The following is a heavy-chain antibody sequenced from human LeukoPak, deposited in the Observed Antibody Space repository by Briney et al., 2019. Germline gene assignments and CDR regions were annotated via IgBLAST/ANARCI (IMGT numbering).Heavy chain of an antibody. CDR2: INHSGST. V-gene: IGHV4-34*01. D-gene: IGHD3-3*01. J-gene: IGHJ4*02. CDR1: GGSFSGYY. CDR3: ARGPTVTIFGVVKPRFDY. Sequence: SETLSLTCAVYGGSFSGYYWSWIRQPPGKGLEWIGEINHSGSTNYNPSLKSRVTISVDTSKNQFSLKLSSVTAADTAVYYCARGPTVTIFGVVKPRFDYWGQGTLVTVSS.